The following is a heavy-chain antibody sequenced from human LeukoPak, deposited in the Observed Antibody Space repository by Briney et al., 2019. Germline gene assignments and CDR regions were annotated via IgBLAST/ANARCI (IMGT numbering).Heavy chain of an antibody. CDR3: AASSGWLLDY. J-gene: IGHJ4*02. Sequence: SETLSLTCTVSGGSISDYYWSWIRQPPGKGLEWIGYIYYSWSTNYNPSLKSRVTISVDTSKNQFSLKLSSVTAADTAVYYCAASSGWLLDYWGQGTLVTVSS. D-gene: IGHD6-19*01. CDR1: GGSISDYY. V-gene: IGHV4-59*08. CDR2: IYYSWST.